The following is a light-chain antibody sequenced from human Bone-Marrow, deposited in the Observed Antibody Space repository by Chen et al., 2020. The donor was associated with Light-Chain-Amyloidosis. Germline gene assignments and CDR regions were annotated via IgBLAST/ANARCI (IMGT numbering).Light chain of an antibody. CDR3: QSADSSGTYEVI. CDR2: RDT. CDR1: DLPTKY. Sequence: SYELTQPPSVSVSPGQTARITCSGDDLPTKYAYWYQQKPGQAPVLVIHRDTERPSGMSERFSGSSSGTTATLTISGVQAEDEGDYHCQSADSSGTYEVIFGGGTKLTVL. J-gene: IGLJ2*01. V-gene: IGLV3-25*03.